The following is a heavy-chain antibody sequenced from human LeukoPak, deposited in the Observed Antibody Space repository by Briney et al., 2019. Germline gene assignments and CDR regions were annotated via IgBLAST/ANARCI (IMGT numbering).Heavy chain of an antibody. CDR3: TPSLRRDYEFDY. J-gene: IGHJ4*02. CDR1: GFTFSNAW. Sequence: PGGSLRLSCAASGFTFSNAWMSWVRQAPGKGLEWVGRIKSKTDGETTDYAAPVKGRFTISRDDSKNTLYLQMDSLKTEGTAVYYCTPSLRRDYEFDYWGQGTLVTVSS. D-gene: IGHD4-17*01. V-gene: IGHV3-15*01. CDR2: IKSKTDGETT.